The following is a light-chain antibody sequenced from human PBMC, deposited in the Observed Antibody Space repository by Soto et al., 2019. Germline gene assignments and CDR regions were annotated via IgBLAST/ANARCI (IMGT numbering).Light chain of an antibody. CDR1: QDININ. J-gene: IGKJ4*01. CDR3: QQYGSSVT. CDR2: GAS. Sequence: EIVMTQSPATLSVSPGEGATLSCRASQDININLAWYQQTPGQAPRLLIYGASTRATGIPDRFSGSGSGTDFTLTISRLEPEDFAVYYCQQYGSSVTFGGGTKVDIK. V-gene: IGKV3-20*01.